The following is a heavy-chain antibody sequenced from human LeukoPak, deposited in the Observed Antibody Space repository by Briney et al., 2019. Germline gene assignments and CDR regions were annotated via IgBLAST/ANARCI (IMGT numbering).Heavy chain of an antibody. CDR3: ATSIAGTGSSAYY. V-gene: IGHV4-59*02. CDR2: IYNGGST. CDR1: GGSVTSYY. J-gene: IGHJ4*02. Sequence: SGTLSLTCTVSGGSVTSYYWSWIRQPPGKGLEWVGYIYNGGSTNYNPSLKSRVTISVDTSKNQFSLKLTSVTAADTAVYYCATSIAGTGSSAYYWGPGTLVTVSS. D-gene: IGHD6-13*01.